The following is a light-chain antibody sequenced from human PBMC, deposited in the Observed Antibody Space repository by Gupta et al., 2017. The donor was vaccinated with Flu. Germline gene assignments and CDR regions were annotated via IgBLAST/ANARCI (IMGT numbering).Light chain of an antibody. J-gene: IGKJ3*01. V-gene: IGKV1-33*01. CDR2: DAS. CDR1: QDINNH. Sequence: DIQMTQSPSSLSASVGDRVSITCQASQDINNHLNWYQQKPGKAPKLLIYDASTWKTGVSSRFSGSGYGKDFTFTISSRQQEDFATYYCQPADNLPHFTFGHGTTVDIK. CDR3: QPADNLPHFT.